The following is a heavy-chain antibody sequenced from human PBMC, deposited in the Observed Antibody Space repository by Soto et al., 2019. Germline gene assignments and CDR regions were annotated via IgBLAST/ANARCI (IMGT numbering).Heavy chain of an antibody. V-gene: IGHV3-23*01. D-gene: IGHD5-12*01. CDR1: GFVFGRNS. Sequence: EVHLLESGGDLIHSGGSLRLSCAASGFVFGRNSMTWVRQTPGKGLEWVAGISAGGDLSWHADFVKGRFTISRDNSKNMVYLQMNNLRVDDTAVYFCSKWDGYGDYWGRGALVTVSA. J-gene: IGHJ4*02. CDR3: SKWDGYGDY. CDR2: ISAGGDLS.